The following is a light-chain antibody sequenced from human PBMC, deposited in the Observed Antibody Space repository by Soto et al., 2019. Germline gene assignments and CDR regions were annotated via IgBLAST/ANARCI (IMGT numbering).Light chain of an antibody. V-gene: IGKV1-5*03. J-gene: IGKJ1*01. CDR2: KAS. Sequence: DIQMTQSPSTLSGSVGDRVTITCRASQTISSWLAWYQQKPGKAPKLLIYKASTLKSGVLSRFSGSGSGTEFTLTISSLQPDDFATYYCQHYNSYSEALGQGTKVDIK. CDR3: QHYNSYSEA. CDR1: QTISSW.